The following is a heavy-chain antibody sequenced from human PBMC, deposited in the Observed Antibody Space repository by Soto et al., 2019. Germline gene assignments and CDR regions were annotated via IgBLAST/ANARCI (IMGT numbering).Heavy chain of an antibody. CDR3: ASPTKPLYYSYGMDV. V-gene: IGHV1-69*12. Sequence: QVQLVQSGAEVKKPGSSVKVSCKASGGTFSSYAISWVRQAPGQGLEWMGGISPSFGTANYALKFQGRVKITADESTSTAYMELSSLRSEYTAVYYCASPTKPLYYSYGMDVWGQGTTFTVSS. CDR2: ISPSFGTA. D-gene: IGHD1-1*01. CDR1: GGTFSSYA. J-gene: IGHJ6*02.